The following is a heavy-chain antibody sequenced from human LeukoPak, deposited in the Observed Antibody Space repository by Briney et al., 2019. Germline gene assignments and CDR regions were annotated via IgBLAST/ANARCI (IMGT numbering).Heavy chain of an antibody. V-gene: IGHV4-59*08. J-gene: IGHJ3*02. CDR3: ARRGSSGWPYDAFDI. D-gene: IGHD6-19*01. CDR2: IYYSGST. CDR1: GGSISSYY. Sequence: SETLSLTCTVSGGSISSYYWSWIRQPPGKGLEWIGYIYYSGSTNYNPSLKSRVTISVDTSKNQFSLKLSSVTAADTAVYHCARRGSSGWPYDAFDIWGQGTMVTVSS.